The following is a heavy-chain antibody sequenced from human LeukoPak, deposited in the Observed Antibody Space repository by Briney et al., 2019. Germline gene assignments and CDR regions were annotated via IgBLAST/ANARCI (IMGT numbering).Heavy chain of an antibody. V-gene: IGHV3-74*01. Sequence: GGSLRLSCAASGFTFSSNWMYWVRQAPGKGLVWVSYISSDGSSTNYADSVKGRFTISRDNAKNTLYVQMNSLRADDTAVYYCARGRPGNYFDYWGQGTLVTVSS. CDR2: ISSDGSST. D-gene: IGHD1-26*01. CDR1: GFTFSSNW. CDR3: ARGRPGNYFDY. J-gene: IGHJ4*02.